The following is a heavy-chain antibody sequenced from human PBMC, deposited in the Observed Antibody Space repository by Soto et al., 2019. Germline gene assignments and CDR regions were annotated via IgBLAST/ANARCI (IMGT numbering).Heavy chain of an antibody. V-gene: IGHV4-59*08. J-gene: IGHJ4*02. Sequence: QVQLQESGPGLVKPSETLSLTCTVSGGSISSYYWSWIRQPPGRGLEWIGYIYYSGSTNYNPSLKSRVTISVDTSKNQFSLKLSSVTAADTAVYYCASSHPITYDLFDYWGQGTLVTVSS. D-gene: IGHD1-20*01. CDR2: IYYSGST. CDR1: GGSISSYY. CDR3: ASSHPITYDLFDY.